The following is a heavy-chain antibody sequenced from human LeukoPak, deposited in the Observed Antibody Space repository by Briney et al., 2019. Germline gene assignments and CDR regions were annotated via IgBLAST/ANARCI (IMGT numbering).Heavy chain of an antibody. V-gene: IGHV3-7*03. Sequence: GGSLRLSCAASGFSFSTNWMDWIRQAPGKGLEWVANIKQDGSAKHYVDSVRGRSTISRDNAKDSLYLQMNSLTVEDTAVYYCAKEGDWTHEYWGQGTLVTVSS. D-gene: IGHD2-21*02. CDR3: AKEGDWTHEY. CDR2: IKQDGSAK. J-gene: IGHJ4*02. CDR1: GFSFSTNW.